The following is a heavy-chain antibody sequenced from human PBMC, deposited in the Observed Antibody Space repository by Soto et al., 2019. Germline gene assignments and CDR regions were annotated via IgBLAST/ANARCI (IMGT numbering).Heavy chain of an antibody. CDR2: IYWTGDE. CDR3: ARGLASLPVFAFDV. V-gene: IGHV2-5*01. Sequence: QMTLKESSPTVVKPTQTLTLTCSFSGFSLTTSGVGVGWVRQPPGQALEWLALIYWTGDEHYRPSLRSRLAITKDTSKNQVVLIMTNMDPMDTATYYCARGLASLPVFAFDVWGQGTTVTVSS. D-gene: IGHD3-3*02. J-gene: IGHJ3*01. CDR1: GFSLTTSGVG.